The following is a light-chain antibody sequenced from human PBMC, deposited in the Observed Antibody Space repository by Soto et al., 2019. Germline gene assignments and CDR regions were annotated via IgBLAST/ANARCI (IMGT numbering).Light chain of an antibody. V-gene: IGKV3-20*01. J-gene: IGKJ1*01. CDR1: QSVSSN. Sequence: EIVMTQSPATLSVSPGERATLSCRASQSVSSNLAWYQQKPGQAPRLLIYGASSRATGIPDRFSGSGSGTDFTLTISRLEPEDFAVYYCHQYGSSPSTFGQGTKVDI. CDR2: GAS. CDR3: HQYGSSPST.